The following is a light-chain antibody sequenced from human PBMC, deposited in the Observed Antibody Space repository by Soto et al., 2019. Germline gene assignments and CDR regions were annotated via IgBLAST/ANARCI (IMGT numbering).Light chain of an antibody. CDR2: GAS. CDR1: QSVSSNY. V-gene: IGKV3-20*01. Sequence: EIVLTQSPGTLSLSPGERATLSCRASQSVSSNYLAWYQQRPGQAPKVLIYGASSRATGIPDRFSGSGSGTDFTLTISRLEPEDFVVYYCQQYGSSPPYTFGQGTKLEIK. CDR3: QQYGSSPPYT. J-gene: IGKJ2*01.